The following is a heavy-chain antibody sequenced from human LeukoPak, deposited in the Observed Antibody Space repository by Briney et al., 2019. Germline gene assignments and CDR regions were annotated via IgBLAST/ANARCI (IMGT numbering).Heavy chain of an antibody. D-gene: IGHD3-22*01. Sequence: SETLSLTCAVSGGSISSGGYSWSWIRQPPGKGLEWIGYIYHSGSTYYNPSLKSRVTISVGRSKNQFSLKLSSVTAADTAVYYCARSLYDSSGYYPSPDYWGQGTLVTVSS. V-gene: IGHV4-30-2*01. CDR3: ARSLYDSSGYYPSPDY. CDR2: IYHSGST. CDR1: GGSISSGGYS. J-gene: IGHJ4*02.